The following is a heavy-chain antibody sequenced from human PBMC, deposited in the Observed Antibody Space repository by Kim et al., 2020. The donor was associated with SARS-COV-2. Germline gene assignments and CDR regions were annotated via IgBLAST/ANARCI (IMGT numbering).Heavy chain of an antibody. CDR3: ARSQITMVRGVISSYYYYGMVV. CDR2: IYYSGST. V-gene: IGHV4-59*08. CDR1: GGSISSYY. J-gene: IGHJ6*01. Sequence: SETLSLTCTVSGGSISSYYWSWIRQPPGKGLEWIGYIYYSGSTNYNPSLKSRVTISVDTSKNQFSLKLSSVTAADTAVYYCARSQITMVRGVISSYYYYGMVVWAQGTTVTVSS. D-gene: IGHD3-10*01.